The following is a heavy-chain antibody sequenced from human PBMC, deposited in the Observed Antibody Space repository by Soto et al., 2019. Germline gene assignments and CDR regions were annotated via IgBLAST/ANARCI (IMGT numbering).Heavy chain of an antibody. Sequence: PGGSLRLSCAASGFTFCSYSMNWVRQAPGKGLEWVSSISSSSSYIYYADSVKGRFTISRDNAKNSLYLQMNSLRAEDTAVYYCARDYYSGYEIKFDYWGQGTLVTVSS. CDR3: ARDYYSGYEIKFDY. J-gene: IGHJ4*02. D-gene: IGHD5-12*01. CDR2: ISSSSSYI. V-gene: IGHV3-21*01. CDR1: GFTFCSYS.